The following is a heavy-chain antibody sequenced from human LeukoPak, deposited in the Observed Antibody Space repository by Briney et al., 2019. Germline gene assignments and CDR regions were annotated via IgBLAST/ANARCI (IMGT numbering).Heavy chain of an antibody. CDR2: IKKDGSET. J-gene: IGHJ4*02. Sequence: PGGSLRLSCTASGFSISSYWMNWVRQAPGKGLEWVANIKKDGSETKYVDSLKGRFTISRDNAKNSVYPQMNSLRAEDTAVYYCTGGAGWLTDYWGQGTLVTVSS. CDR3: TGGAGWLTDY. V-gene: IGHV3-7*05. CDR1: GFSISSYW. D-gene: IGHD6-19*01.